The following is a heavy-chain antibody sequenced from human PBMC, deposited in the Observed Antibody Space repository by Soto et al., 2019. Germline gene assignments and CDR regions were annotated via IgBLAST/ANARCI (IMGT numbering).Heavy chain of an antibody. CDR1: GGTFSTYT. CDR3: AGDPDSHYNDSHASSYP. V-gene: IGHV1-69*08. Sequence: QVQLVPSGAEVKKPGSSVKVSCKASGGTFSTYTITWVRQAPGQGLEWLGRIIPIIGIINYAQKFQGRVTISADKFTGTDYMELTGLRSDDTAVYYCAGDPDSHYNDSHASSYPWGQGTLVTVSS. D-gene: IGHD4-4*01. CDR2: IIPIIGII. J-gene: IGHJ5*02.